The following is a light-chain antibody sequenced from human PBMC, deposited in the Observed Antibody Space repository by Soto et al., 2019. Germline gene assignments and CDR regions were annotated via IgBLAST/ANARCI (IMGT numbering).Light chain of an antibody. CDR2: WAA. V-gene: IGKV4-1*01. CDR1: QSLLHRSNNKDY. J-gene: IGKJ1*01. CDR3: QQYYDPPWT. Sequence: DFVMTQSPDSLAVSLGERATINCKSSQSLLHRSNNKDYLSWYQLKPGQPPKLLIYWAATREYGVPDRFSGNVSGTDFHLTISSLQAGDVAVYYCQQYYDPPWTFGQGTKVE.